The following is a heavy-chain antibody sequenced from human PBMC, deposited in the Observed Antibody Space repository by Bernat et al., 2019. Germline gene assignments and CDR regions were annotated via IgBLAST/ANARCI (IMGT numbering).Heavy chain of an antibody. V-gene: IGHV3-53*01. CDR3: ASRPPLASSTHRNSWPLYY. J-gene: IGHJ4*02. CDR2: IYSGST. CDR1: GFTVSTNY. Sequence: EVQLVESGGGLIQPGGSLRLSCAASGFTVSTNYMTWVRQAPGKGLEWVSVIYSGSTFYADSVEGRFTISRDKDMLYLQMNSLRAEDTAVYYCASRPPLASSTHRNSWPLYYWGQGTLVTVSA. D-gene: IGHD6-13*01.